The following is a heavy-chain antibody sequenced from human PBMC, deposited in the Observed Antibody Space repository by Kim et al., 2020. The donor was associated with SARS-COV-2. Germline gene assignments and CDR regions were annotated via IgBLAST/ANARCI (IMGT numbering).Heavy chain of an antibody. Sequence: SETLSLTCTVSGGSISSYYWSWIRQPPGKGLEWIGYIYYSGSTNYNPSLKSRVTISVDTSKNQFSLKLSSVTAADTAVYYCAGTGRTAQYSSSHRYYYYGMDVWGQGTTVTGSS. J-gene: IGHJ6*02. CDR1: GGSISSYY. CDR2: IYYSGST. V-gene: IGHV4-59*13. CDR3: AGTGRTAQYSSSHRYYYYGMDV. D-gene: IGHD6-6*01.